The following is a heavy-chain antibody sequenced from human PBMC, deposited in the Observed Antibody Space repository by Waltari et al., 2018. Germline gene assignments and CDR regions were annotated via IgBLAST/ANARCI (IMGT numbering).Heavy chain of an antibody. CDR3: AKAAVALIYYYYGMDV. Sequence: EVQLLESGGGLVQPGGSLRLSCAASGFTFSSYPMSWVRRAPGKGLGWVSAISGSGGSTYYADSVKGRFTISRDNSKNTLYLQMNSLRAEDTAVYYCAKAAVALIYYYYGMDVWGQGTTVTVSS. V-gene: IGHV3-23*01. CDR2: ISGSGGST. CDR1: GFTFSSYP. J-gene: IGHJ6*02. D-gene: IGHD6-19*01.